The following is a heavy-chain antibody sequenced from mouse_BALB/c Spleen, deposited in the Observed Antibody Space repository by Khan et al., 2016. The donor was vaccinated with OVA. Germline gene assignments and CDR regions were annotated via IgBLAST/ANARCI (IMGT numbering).Heavy chain of an antibody. Sequence: QIQLVQSGPELKKPGETVKISCKASGYTFTDYVMNWVKQSPGKGLKWMGWINTYTGKSTYADDFKGRFAFSLETSASTAYLQINSLKNEDTATXLCTRFHGGYWGQGTTLTVSS. J-gene: IGHJ2*01. CDR1: GYTFTDYV. V-gene: IGHV9-3-1*01. CDR2: INTYTGKS. CDR3: TRFHGGY.